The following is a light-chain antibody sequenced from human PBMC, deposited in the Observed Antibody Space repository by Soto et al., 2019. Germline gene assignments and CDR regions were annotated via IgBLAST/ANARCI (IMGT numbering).Light chain of an antibody. CDR2: EVT. CDR3: SSYAIASTPIYV. CDR1: SSDVGRYNY. V-gene: IGLV2-14*01. Sequence: QSVLTQPASVSGCPGQSITISCTGTSSDVGRYNYVAWYQHHPGRAPKLIISEVTNRPSGISNRFSGPKSGNTASLTISGLQAEDEADYYCSSYAIASTPIYVFGTGTKVTVL. J-gene: IGLJ1*01.